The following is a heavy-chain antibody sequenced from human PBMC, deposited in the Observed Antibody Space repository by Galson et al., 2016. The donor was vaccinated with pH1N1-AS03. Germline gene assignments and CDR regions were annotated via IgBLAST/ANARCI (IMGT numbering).Heavy chain of an antibody. J-gene: IGHJ6*02. V-gene: IGHV5-51*01. CDR1: GYNFGIYW. D-gene: IGHD3-9*01. CDR3: ARWTNYDVYTGHISKSGLDV. Sequence: QSGAEVKKPGESLRISCQGSGYNFGIYWIGWVRQMPGKGLEWMGIIYPGDSDTKYSPSFQGQATLSVDKSINTAYLQWSSLKASDNGMYYCARWTNYDVYTGHISKSGLDVWGQGTPVTVSS. CDR2: IYPGDSDT.